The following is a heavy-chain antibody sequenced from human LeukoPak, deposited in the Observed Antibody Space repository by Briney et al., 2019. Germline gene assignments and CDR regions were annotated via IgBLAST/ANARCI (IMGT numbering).Heavy chain of an antibody. J-gene: IGHJ4*02. V-gene: IGHV3-23*01. CDR2: ISADSATT. D-gene: IGHD3-10*01. CDR3: ARKSASGNYPLDY. Sequence: PGGSLRLSCAASGFNFGSYSMTWVRQAPGKGLERVSVISADSATTFYADSVKGRFTISRDNAKNTVFLQMSSLRAEDTAPYYCARKSASGNYPLDYWGQGTLVTVSS. CDR1: GFNFGSYS.